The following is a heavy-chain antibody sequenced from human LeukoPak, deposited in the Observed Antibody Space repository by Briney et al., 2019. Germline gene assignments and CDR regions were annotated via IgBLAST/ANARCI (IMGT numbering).Heavy chain of an antibody. CDR1: GYTFSGTGWY. D-gene: IGHD3-10*01. J-gene: IGHJ4*02. Sequence: ASVKVSCKASGYTFSGTGWYLYWLRQAPGQGLECMGWIHPNNGDTAYAQKFEGRVAMTRDTSISTAYMELRRLRPDDTAVYFCARDGPAQMVDLDYWGQGTLVTVSS. CDR2: IHPNNGDT. CDR3: ARDGPAQMVDLDY. V-gene: IGHV1-2*02.